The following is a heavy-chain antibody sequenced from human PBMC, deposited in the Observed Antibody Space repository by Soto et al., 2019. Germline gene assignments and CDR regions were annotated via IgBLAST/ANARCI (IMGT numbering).Heavy chain of an antibody. CDR1: GYSFTSYW. D-gene: IGHD6-13*01. Sequence: GESLKISCKGSGYSFTSYWISWVRQMPGKGLEWMGRIDPSDSYTNYSPSFQGHVTISADKSISTAYLQWSSLKASDTAMYYCARPMSSNWYSHYYGVDVWGQGTTVIVSS. J-gene: IGHJ6*02. CDR2: IDPSDSYT. V-gene: IGHV5-10-1*01. CDR3: ARPMSSNWYSHYYGVDV.